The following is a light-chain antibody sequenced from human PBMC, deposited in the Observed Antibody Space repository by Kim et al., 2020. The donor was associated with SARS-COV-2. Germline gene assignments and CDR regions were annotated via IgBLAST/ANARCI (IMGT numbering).Light chain of an antibody. Sequence: SASRGDRVTITCRASQGISSSLAWYQQKPGNAPERLIYRASSLQSGVPSRFSGSGSGTDFTLTISSLQPEDFATYYCQQTNNIPLTFGGGTKVEI. CDR3: QQTNNIPLT. CDR1: QGISSS. CDR2: RAS. V-gene: IGKV1-12*01. J-gene: IGKJ4*01.